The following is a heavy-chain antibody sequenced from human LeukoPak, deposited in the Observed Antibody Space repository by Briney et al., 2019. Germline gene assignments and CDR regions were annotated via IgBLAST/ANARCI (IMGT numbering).Heavy chain of an antibody. V-gene: IGHV1-2*02. J-gene: IGHJ4*02. Sequence: ASVKVSCKASGYTFTSYYMHWVRQAPGQGLEWMGWINPNSGDTNYAQKFQGRVTVTRDTSINTAYMELSRLTSDDTAVYYCARAAACPDYWGQGTLVTVTS. CDR2: INPNSGDT. CDR1: GYTFTSYY. D-gene: IGHD6-13*01. CDR3: ARAAACPDY.